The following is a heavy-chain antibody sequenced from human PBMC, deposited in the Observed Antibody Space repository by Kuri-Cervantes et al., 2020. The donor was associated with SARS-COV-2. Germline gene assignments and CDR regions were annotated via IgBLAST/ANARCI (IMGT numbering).Heavy chain of an antibody. CDR1: GYTLTELS. J-gene: IGHJ3*02. V-gene: IGHV1-24*01. CDR2: FDPEDGET. D-gene: IGHD2-2*01. Sequence: ASVKVSCKVSGYTLTELSMHWVRQAPGKGLEWMGGFDPEDGETIYAQKFQGRVTMTEDTSTDTAYMELSSLRSDDTAVYYCARDPEMGYCSSTSCYEYSYDAFDIWGQGTMVTVSS. CDR3: ARDPEMGYCSSTSCYEYSYDAFDI.